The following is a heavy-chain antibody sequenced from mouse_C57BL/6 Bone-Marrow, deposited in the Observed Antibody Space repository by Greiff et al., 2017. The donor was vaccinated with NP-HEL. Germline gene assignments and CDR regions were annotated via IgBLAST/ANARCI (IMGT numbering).Heavy chain of an antibody. CDR1: GFSLTSYA. CDR2: IWTGGGT. J-gene: IGHJ3*01. V-gene: IGHV2-9-1*01. CDR3: ARISAFDWFAD. Sequence: QVQLKESGPGLVAPSQCLSITCTVSGFSLTSYALSWVRQPPGKGLEWLGVIWTGGGTNYNSAPISRLSISKDNSKSKVVLKRNSLQTDDTAMYYCARISAFDWFADWGQGTLVTVSA.